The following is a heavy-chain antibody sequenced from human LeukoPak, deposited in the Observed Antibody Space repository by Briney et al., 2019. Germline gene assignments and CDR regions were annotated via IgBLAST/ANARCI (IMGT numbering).Heavy chain of an antibody. CDR1: GFTFSSYW. J-gene: IGHJ5*02. D-gene: IGHD1-1*01. CDR3: ISDLCGRDDQ. V-gene: IGHV3-74*01. CDR2: MGPDGRTI. Sequence: PGGSLRLSCAASGFTFSSYWMHWVRQAPGKGLEWVSRMGPDGRTIDYADSVKGRFTISRDNAKDTLYLQMSSLRDEDTAVYYRISDLCGRDDQWGRGTLVTVSS.